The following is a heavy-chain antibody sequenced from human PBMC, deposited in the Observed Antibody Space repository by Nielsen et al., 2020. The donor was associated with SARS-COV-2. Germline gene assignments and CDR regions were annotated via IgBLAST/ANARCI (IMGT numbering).Heavy chain of an antibody. CDR3: ARVSPKVIINHFDY. D-gene: IGHD3-22*01. J-gene: IGHJ4*02. V-gene: IGHV3-48*03. CDR2: ISGSGSTI. Sequence: GGSLRLSCTASGFAFSGYEMNWVRQAPGKGLEWVSYISGSGSTIYYADSVKGRFTISRDNAKNSLYLQMNSLRAEDTAVYYCARVSPKVIINHFDYWGQGTLVTVSS. CDR1: GFAFSGYE.